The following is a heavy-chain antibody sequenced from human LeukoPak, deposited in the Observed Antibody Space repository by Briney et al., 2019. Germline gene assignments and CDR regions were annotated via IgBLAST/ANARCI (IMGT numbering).Heavy chain of an antibody. Sequence: PGGSLRLSCAASGFTFSSYSMSWVRQPPGKGLEWVSSIITSSRYIYYADSVKGRFTISRDNAKNSLYLQMNSLRAEDTAVYYCARAGEWCSSTSCYDDAFDIWGQGTMVTVSS. J-gene: IGHJ3*02. D-gene: IGHD2-2*01. V-gene: IGHV3-21*01. CDR3: ARAGEWCSSTSCYDDAFDI. CDR1: GFTFSSYS. CDR2: IITSSRYI.